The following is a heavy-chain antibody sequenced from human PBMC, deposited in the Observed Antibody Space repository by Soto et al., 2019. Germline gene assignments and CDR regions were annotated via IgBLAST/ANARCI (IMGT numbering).Heavy chain of an antibody. V-gene: IGHV4-39*01. CDR3: SRQRFYANLFDS. CDR2: FYYSCST. D-gene: IGHD2-8*01. CDR1: GGSISNATYY. J-gene: IGHJ5*01. Sequence: SEPLSLTCTVSGGSISNATYYWGWIRQPRWKGLEWSSRFYYSCSTYCKPPVKSRGTISVDTPKHQISFHLNTGTAADKAAYICSRQRFYANLFDSWGQGTLVTVSS.